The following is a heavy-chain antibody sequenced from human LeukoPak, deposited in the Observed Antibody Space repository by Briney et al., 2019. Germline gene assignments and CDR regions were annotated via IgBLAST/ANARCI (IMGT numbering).Heavy chain of an antibody. Sequence: SGGSLRLSCAASGFTFSSYSMNWVRQAPGKGLEWVSYISSSSSTIYYADSVKGRFTISRDNAKNSLYLQMNSLRAEDTAVYYCARVSRVTGSDYDFWSGPIDPWGQGTLVTVSS. CDR1: GFTFSSYS. D-gene: IGHD3-3*01. J-gene: IGHJ5*02. V-gene: IGHV3-48*04. CDR3: ARVSRVTGSDYDFWSGPIDP. CDR2: ISSSSSTI.